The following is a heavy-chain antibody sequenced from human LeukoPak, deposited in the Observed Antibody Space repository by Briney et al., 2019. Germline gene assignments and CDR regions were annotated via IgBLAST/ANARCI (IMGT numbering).Heavy chain of an antibody. CDR1: GFTFSGSA. CDR3: TRHSGIAAAGTPVGAYGMDV. CDR2: IRSKANSYAT. V-gene: IGHV3-73*01. D-gene: IGHD6-13*01. J-gene: IGHJ6*02. Sequence: GGSLKLSCAASGFTFSGSAMHWVRQASGKGLGWVGRIRSKANSYATAYAASVKGRFTISRDDSKNTAYLQMNSLKTEDTAVYYCTRHSGIAAAGTPVGAYGMDVWGQGTTVTVSS.